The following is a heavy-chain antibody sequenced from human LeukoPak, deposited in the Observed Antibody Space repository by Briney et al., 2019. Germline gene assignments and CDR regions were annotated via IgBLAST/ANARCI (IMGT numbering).Heavy chain of an antibody. CDR1: GFXFSGYA. Sequence: GGSLRLSCAASGFXFSGYAIHWVRQAPGKGLEWLAVISYDGSNDYYADSVKGRFTISRDNSKNTLYLQMNSLRAEDTAVYYCATNGPGIAVAGYVDYWGQGTLVTVSS. D-gene: IGHD6-19*01. J-gene: IGHJ4*02. CDR3: ATNGPGIAVAGYVDY. V-gene: IGHV3-30-3*01. CDR2: ISYDGSND.